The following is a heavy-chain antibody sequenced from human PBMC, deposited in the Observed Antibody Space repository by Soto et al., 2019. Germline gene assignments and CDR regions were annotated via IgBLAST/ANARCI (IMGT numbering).Heavy chain of an antibody. J-gene: IGHJ3*02. CDR1: GGSLSSYY. Sequence: SETLSLTCTVSGGSLSSYYWSWIRQSPGKGLELIGYIYYTGSTNYNPSLKGRVTISVDTSKNQFSLKLISVTAADTAVYYCARLTTEAFDIWGQGTMVTVSS. D-gene: IGHD1-1*01. CDR3: ARLTTEAFDI. V-gene: IGHV4-59*08. CDR2: IYYTGST.